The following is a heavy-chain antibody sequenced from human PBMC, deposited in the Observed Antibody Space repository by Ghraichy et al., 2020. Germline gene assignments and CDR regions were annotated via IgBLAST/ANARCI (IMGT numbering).Heavy chain of an antibody. V-gene: IGHV1-18*01. CDR2: ISAYNGNT. J-gene: IGHJ3*02. CDR1: GYTFTSYG. D-gene: IGHD2-8*01. Sequence: ASVKVSCKASGYTFTSYGISWVRQAPGQGLEWMGWISAYNGNTNYAQKLQGRVTMTTDTSTSTAYMELRSLRSDDTAVYYCARVNQLYYQIWVTPDAFDIWGQGTMVTVSS. CDR3: ARVNQLYYQIWVTPDAFDI.